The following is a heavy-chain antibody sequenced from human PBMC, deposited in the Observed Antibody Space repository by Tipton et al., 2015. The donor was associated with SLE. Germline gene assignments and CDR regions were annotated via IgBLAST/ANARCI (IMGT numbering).Heavy chain of an antibody. CDR3: ARHWVPSVTITRDPYFDY. D-gene: IGHD3-3*01. Sequence: GSLRLSCAASEFTFSNYNMNWVRQAPGKGLEWVSSISSSSNYIYYADSVKGRFTISRDNAKNSLYLQMNTLSAEDTAVYYCARHWVPSVTITRDPYFDYWGQGMQVTVSS. V-gene: IGHV3-21*03. J-gene: IGHJ4*02. CDR1: EFTFSNYN. CDR2: ISSSSNYI.